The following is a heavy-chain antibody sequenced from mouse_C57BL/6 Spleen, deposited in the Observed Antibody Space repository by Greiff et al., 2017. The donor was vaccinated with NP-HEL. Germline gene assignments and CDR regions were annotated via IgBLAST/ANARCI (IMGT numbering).Heavy chain of an antibody. J-gene: IGHJ4*01. CDR1: GFSFTSYA. CDR3: ARGYDYDGYYAMDY. Sequence: VHLVESGPGLVAPSQSLSITCTVSGFSFTSYAISWVRQPPGKGLEWLGVIWTGGGTNYNSAHKSRLSISKDNSKSQVFLKMSSLQTEDTARYYCARGYDYDGYYAMDYWGQGTSVTVSS. D-gene: IGHD2-4*01. CDR2: IWTGGGT. V-gene: IGHV2-9-1*01.